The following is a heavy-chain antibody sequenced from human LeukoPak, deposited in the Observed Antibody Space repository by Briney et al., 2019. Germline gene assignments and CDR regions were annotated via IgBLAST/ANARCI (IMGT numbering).Heavy chain of an antibody. J-gene: IGHJ3*02. V-gene: IGHV5-51*01. CDR2: IYPGDSDT. D-gene: IGHD3-10*01. Sequence: GESLKISCKGSGYSFASYWIGWVRQMPEKGLEWMGTIYPGDSDTRYSPSFQGQVTISADKSITTAYLQWSSLKASDTAMYYCARAPSITMVRGGYLAFDIWGQGTMVTVSS. CDR3: ARAPSITMVRGGYLAFDI. CDR1: GYSFASYW.